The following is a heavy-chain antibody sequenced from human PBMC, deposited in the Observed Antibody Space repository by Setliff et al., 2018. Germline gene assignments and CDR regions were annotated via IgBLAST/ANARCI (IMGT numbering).Heavy chain of an antibody. D-gene: IGHD3-3*01. CDR3: ARVRPPLRFLNWFDP. CDR1: GGSISSGCYY. Sequence: SETLSLTCTVSGGSISSGCYYWSWIRQHPGKGLEWIGYIYYRGSTYYNPFLKSRVTIAVDTSKNQFSLKLSSVTAADTAVYYCARVRPPLRFLNWFDPWGQGTLVTVSS. J-gene: IGHJ5*02. V-gene: IGHV4-31*03. CDR2: IYYRGST.